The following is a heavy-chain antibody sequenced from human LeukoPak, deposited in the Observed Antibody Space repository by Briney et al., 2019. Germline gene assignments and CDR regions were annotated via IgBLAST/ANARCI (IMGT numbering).Heavy chain of an antibody. CDR2: IKQDGSEK. J-gene: IGHJ4*02. CDR1: GFTFSSYW. V-gene: IGHV3-7*01. Sequence: SGGSLRLSCAASGFTFSSYWMSWVRQAPGKGLEWVANIKQDGSEKYYVDSVKGRFTISRDNAKNSLYLQMNSLRAEDTAVYYCARDGYYGSGSEIGYWGQGTLVTISS. CDR3: ARDGYYGSGSEIGY. D-gene: IGHD3-10*01.